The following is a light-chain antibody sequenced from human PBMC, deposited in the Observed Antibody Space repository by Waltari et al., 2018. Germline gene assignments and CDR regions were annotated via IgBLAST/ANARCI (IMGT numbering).Light chain of an antibody. J-gene: IGKJ4*01. Sequence: VVTQSPATLSVSPGKTVTLSCRASQRVNTNLAWYQQKPGQAPRLLIFAASTRAPGIPSRFGGSGSGTEFTLTITSLQFEDVGVYFCQQYHKWPPGGFGGGTKVEIE. CDR3: QQYHKWPPGG. CDR2: AAS. CDR1: QRVNTN. V-gene: IGKV3-15*01.